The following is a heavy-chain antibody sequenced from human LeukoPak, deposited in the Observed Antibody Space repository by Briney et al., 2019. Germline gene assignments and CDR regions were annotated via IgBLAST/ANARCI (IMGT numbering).Heavy chain of an antibody. CDR1: GYTFTSYG. V-gene: IGHV1-18*01. Sequence: ASVKVSCKASGYTFTSYGISWVRQAPGQGLEWMGWISAYNGNTNYAQKLQGRVTMTTDTSTSTAYMELRSLRSDDTAVYYCARAFGDYLENCFDLWRKETLLTVSS. CDR2: ISAYNGNT. J-gene: IGHJ5*02. CDR3: ARAFGDYLENCFDL. D-gene: IGHD4-17*01.